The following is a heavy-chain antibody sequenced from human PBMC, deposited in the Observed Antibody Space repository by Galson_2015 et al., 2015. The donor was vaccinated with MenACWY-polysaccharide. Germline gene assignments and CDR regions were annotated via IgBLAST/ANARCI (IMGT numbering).Heavy chain of an antibody. Sequence: SLRLSCAASGFTFNDYHMNWVRQAPGKGLEWVATITNTQTRIYYADSVKGRFTISRDNANNSLSLQMNSLRAEDTAVYYCARDSRQIAVGDWFDPWGQGTLVTVSS. D-gene: IGHD6-19*01. CDR2: ITNTQTRI. CDR1: GFTFNDYH. J-gene: IGHJ5*02. V-gene: IGHV3-21*01. CDR3: ARDSRQIAVGDWFDP.